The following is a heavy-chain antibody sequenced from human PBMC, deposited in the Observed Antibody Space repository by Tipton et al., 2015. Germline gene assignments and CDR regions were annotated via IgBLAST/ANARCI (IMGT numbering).Heavy chain of an antibody. V-gene: IGHV3-23*01. Sequence: SLRLSCAASGFTFSSYAMSWVRQAPGKGLEWVSAISGSGGSTYYADSVKGRFTISRDNAKNSLYLQMNSLRAEDTAVYYCARNKIATSAVDAFDIWGQGTMVTVSS. CDR3: ARNKIATSAVDAFDI. J-gene: IGHJ3*02. D-gene: IGHD6-13*01. CDR2: ISGSGGST. CDR1: GFTFSSYA.